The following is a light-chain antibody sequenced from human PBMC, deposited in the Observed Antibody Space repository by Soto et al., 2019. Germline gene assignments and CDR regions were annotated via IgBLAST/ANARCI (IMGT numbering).Light chain of an antibody. CDR1: QSVSSN. J-gene: IGKJ5*01. V-gene: IGKV3-15*01. CDR3: QQYGTSEII. Sequence: DIVITHSPATLSGSPGERATVSCRASQSVSSNLAWYQQKPGQAPRLLIYDASTRATGIPARFSGSGSGTDFTLTISRLEPEDFAVFFCQQYGTSEIIFGQGTRLEIK. CDR2: DAS.